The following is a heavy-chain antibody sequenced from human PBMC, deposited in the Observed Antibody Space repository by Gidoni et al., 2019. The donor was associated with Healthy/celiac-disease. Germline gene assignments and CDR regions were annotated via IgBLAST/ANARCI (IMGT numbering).Heavy chain of an antibody. V-gene: IGHV3-23*01. J-gene: IGHJ5*02. Sequence: EVQLLESGGGLVQPGGSLRLSCAASGFTFSSYAMSWVRQAPGKGLEWVSAISGSGGSTYYADSVKGRFTISRDNSKNTLYLQMNSLRAEDTAVYYCAKVNRRLVGGVSFNWFDPWGQGTLVTVSS. CDR3: AKVNRRLVGGVSFNWFDP. CDR2: ISGSGGST. CDR1: GFTFSSYA. D-gene: IGHD1-26*01.